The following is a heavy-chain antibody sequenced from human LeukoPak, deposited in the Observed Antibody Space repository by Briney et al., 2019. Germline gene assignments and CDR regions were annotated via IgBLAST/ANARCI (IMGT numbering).Heavy chain of an antibody. CDR2: IYYSGST. CDR3: ARDERDDRSA. D-gene: IGHD3-22*01. Sequence: SETLSLTCTVSGGSISSGDYYWSWIRQPPGKGLEWIGYIYYSGSTYYNPSLKSRVTISVDTSKNQSSLKLSSVTAADTAVYYCARDERDDRSAWGQGTLVTVSS. V-gene: IGHV4-30-4*01. CDR1: GGSISSGDYY. J-gene: IGHJ4*02.